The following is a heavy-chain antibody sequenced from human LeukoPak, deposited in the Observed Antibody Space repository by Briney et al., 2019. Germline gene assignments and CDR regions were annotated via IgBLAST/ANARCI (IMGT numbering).Heavy chain of an antibody. Sequence: SETLSLTCTVSGDFISSSSYYWAWIRQSPGKGLEWLGSVFHSGGTYYNPSLRSRVTVSVATSKNQFSLKLSSVTAADTAVYYCARWDYNFRGAFDPWGQGTLVTVSS. V-gene: IGHV4-39*01. CDR1: GDFISSSSYY. CDR3: ARWDYNFRGAFDP. J-gene: IGHJ5*02. CDR2: VFHSGGT. D-gene: IGHD3-10*02.